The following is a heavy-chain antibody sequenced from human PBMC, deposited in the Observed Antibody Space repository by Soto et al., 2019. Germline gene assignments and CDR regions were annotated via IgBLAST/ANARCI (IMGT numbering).Heavy chain of an antibody. V-gene: IGHV3-7*01. CDR2: IKQDGSEK. J-gene: IGHJ5*02. Sequence: GGSLRLSCAASGFTCSSYWMSWVRQAPGKGLEWVANIKQDGSEKYYVDSVKGRFTISRDNAKNSLYLQMNSLRAEDTAVYYCECPADRSGGNWFDPWGQGTLVTVSS. CDR1: GFTCSSYW. D-gene: IGHD3-22*01. CDR3: ECPADRSGGNWFDP.